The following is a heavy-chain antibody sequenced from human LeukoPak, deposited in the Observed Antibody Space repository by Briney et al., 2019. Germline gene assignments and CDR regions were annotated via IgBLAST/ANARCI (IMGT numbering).Heavy chain of an antibody. CDR1: GGTFSSYA. CDR3: ATSRSYYYYYMDV. Sequence: SVKVSCKASGGTFSSYAISWLRQAPGQGLEWMGRIIPIFGTANYAQKFQGRDTITTDESTSTAYMELSSLRSEDTAVYYCATSRSYYYYYMDVWGKGTTVTVSS. CDR2: IIPIFGTA. J-gene: IGHJ6*03. V-gene: IGHV1-69*05.